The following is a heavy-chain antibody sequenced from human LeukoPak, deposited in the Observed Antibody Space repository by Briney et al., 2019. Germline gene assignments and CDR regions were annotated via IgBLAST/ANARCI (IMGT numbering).Heavy chain of an antibody. CDR1: GGSVSSGSYY. CDR3: AGSLTGYYYYFDY. CDR2: IYDSGST. D-gene: IGHD3-9*01. Sequence: SETLSLTCTVSGGSVSSGSYYWSWLRQPPGKGLEWIGYIYDSGSTNYNPSLKSRVTITVDTSKNQFSLKLSSVTAADTAVYYCAGSLTGYYYYFDYWGQGTLVTVSS. J-gene: IGHJ4*02. V-gene: IGHV4-61*01.